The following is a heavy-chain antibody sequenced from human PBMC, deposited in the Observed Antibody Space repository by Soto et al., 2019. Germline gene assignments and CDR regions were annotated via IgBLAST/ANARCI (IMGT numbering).Heavy chain of an antibody. CDR2: ISSSSSYI. CDR1: GFTFSSYS. D-gene: IGHD2-2*01. Sequence: PGGSLRLSCAASGFTFSSYSMNWVRQAPGKGLEWVSSISSSSSYIYYADSVKGRFTISRDNAKNSLYLQMNSLRAEDTAVYYRASGYQLPIYYYYGMDVWGQGTTVTVSS. CDR3: ASGYQLPIYYYYGMDV. V-gene: IGHV3-21*01. J-gene: IGHJ6*02.